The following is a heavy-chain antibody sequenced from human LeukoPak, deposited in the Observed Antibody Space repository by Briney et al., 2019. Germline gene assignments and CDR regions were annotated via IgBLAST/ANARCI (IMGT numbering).Heavy chain of an antibody. D-gene: IGHD6-13*01. J-gene: IGHJ3*02. Sequence: ASVKVSCKASGYTFTGYYMHWVRQAPGQGLEWMGWINPNSGGTNYAQKFQGRVTMTRDTSISTAYMELSRLRSDDTAVYYCARDLEIAAAGTTAWGAFDIWGQGTMVTVSS. V-gene: IGHV1-2*02. CDR2: INPNSGGT. CDR1: GYTFTGYY. CDR3: ARDLEIAAAGTTAWGAFDI.